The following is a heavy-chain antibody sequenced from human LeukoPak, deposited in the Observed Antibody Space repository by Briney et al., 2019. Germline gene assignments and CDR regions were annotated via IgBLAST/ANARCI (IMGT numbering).Heavy chain of an antibody. CDR3: ARVSRYSSGWYFDY. V-gene: IGHV3-23*01. D-gene: IGHD6-19*01. CDR1: GFTFSSYA. Sequence: GGSLRLSCAASGFTFSSYAMSWVRQAPGKGLEWVSAISGSGGSTYYADSVKGRFTISRENAKNSLYLQMNSLRAGDTAVYYCARVSRYSSGWYFDYWGQGTLVTVSS. J-gene: IGHJ4*02. CDR2: ISGSGGST.